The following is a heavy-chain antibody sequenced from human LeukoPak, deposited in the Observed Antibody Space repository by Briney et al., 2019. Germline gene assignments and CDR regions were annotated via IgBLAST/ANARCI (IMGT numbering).Heavy chain of an antibody. V-gene: IGHV3-21*01. D-gene: IGHD2-15*01. Sequence: PGGSLRLSCAASGFTFSSYSMNWVRQAPGKGLEWVSSISSSSSYIYYADSVKGRFTISRDNAKSSLYLQMNSLRAEDTAVYYCALIGVVVVAATGYWGPGTLVTVSS. J-gene: IGHJ4*02. CDR1: GFTFSSYS. CDR2: ISSSSSYI. CDR3: ALIGVVVVAATGY.